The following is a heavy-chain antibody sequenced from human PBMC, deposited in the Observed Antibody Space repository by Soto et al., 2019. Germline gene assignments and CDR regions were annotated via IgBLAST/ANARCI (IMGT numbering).Heavy chain of an antibody. CDR2: MKQDGSVK. D-gene: IGHD6-6*01. CDR1: GFSFSYYW. J-gene: IGHJ4*02. Sequence: GGSLRLSCAASGFSFSYYWMSWVRQAPGKGLEWVANMKQDGSVKYYVDSVKDRFTVSRDNAKNSLYLQMNSLRAEDTAMYYCARIGYSSSTFDYWGQGILVTVSS. CDR3: ARIGYSSSTFDY. V-gene: IGHV3-7*01.